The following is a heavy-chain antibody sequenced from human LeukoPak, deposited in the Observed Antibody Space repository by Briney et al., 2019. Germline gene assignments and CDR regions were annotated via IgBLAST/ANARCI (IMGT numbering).Heavy chain of an antibody. CDR3: ARTRYYYNSRSYGAPYYFDY. D-gene: IGHD3-10*01. CDR1: GYSISSGYY. V-gene: IGHV4-38-2*02. J-gene: IGHJ4*02. CDR2: IYYSGST. Sequence: SETLSLTCTVSGYSISSGYYWGWIRQPPGKGLEWIGSIYYSGSTYYNPSLKSRVTISVDTSKNQFSLKLGSVTAADTAVYYCARTRYYYNSRSYGAPYYFDYWGQGTLVTVSS.